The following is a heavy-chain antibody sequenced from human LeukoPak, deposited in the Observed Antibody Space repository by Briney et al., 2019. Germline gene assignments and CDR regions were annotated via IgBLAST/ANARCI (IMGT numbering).Heavy chain of an antibody. CDR3: AKDGILYSSSWYGDY. CDR2: ISYDGSNK. D-gene: IGHD6-13*01. V-gene: IGHV3-30*18. J-gene: IGHJ4*02. CDR1: GFTFSSYG. Sequence: PERSLRLSCAASGFTFSSYGMHWVRQAPGKGLEWVAVISYDGSNKYYADSVKGRFTISRDNSKNTLYLQMNSLRAEDTAVYYCAKDGILYSSSWYGDYWGQGTLVTVSS.